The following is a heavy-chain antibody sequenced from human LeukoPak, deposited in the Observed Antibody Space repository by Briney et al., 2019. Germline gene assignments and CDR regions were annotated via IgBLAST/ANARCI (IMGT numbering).Heavy chain of an antibody. J-gene: IGHJ4*02. CDR1: GGSISSYY. V-gene: IGHV4-59*01. CDR3: ARSGASNSGWPFDY. D-gene: IGHD6-19*01. Sequence: KPSENLSLTCTVSGGSISSYYWSWIRQPPGKGLEWIGYIYYSGSTNYNPSLKSRVTISVDTSKNQFSLKLSSVTAADTAVYYCARSGASNSGWPFDYWGQGTLVTVSS. CDR2: IYYSGST.